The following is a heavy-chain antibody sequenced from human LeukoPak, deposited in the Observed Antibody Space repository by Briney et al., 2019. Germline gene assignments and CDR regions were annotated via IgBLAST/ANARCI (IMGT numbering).Heavy chain of an antibody. D-gene: IGHD6-13*01. CDR3: ARAISSSWFPD. Sequence: GGTLRLSCAASGFTVSSNYMSWVRQAPGKGLEWVSVIYSGGSTYYADSVKGRFTISRDNSKNTLYFHMNSLRAEDTAVYYCARAISSSWFPDWGQGTLVTVSS. V-gene: IGHV3-53*01. CDR2: IYSGGST. CDR1: GFTVSSNY. J-gene: IGHJ4*02.